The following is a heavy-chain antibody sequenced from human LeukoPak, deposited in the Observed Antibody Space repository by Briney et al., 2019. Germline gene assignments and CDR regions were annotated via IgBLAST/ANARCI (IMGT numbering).Heavy chain of an antibody. CDR3: AKSIVGATYNWFDP. J-gene: IGHJ5*02. CDR2: IRYDGSIK. V-gene: IGHV3-30*02. D-gene: IGHD1-26*01. CDR1: GFSFTDYG. Sequence: PGGSLRLSCAASGFSFTDYGMHWVRQAPGKGLEWVAFIRYDGSIKFYADSVKGRFTISRDNSENTLYLQMNSLRPEDTAVYYCAKSIVGATYNWFDPWGQGTLVTVSS.